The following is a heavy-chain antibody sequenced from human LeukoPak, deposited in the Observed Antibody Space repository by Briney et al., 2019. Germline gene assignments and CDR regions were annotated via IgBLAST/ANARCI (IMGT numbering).Heavy chain of an antibody. CDR3: ARDGDYGSGSYQNWFDP. J-gene: IGHJ5*02. CDR2: ISAYNGNT. D-gene: IGHD3-10*01. CDR1: GYTFTSYG. V-gene: IGHV1-18*01. Sequence: ASVKVSCKAPGYTFTSYGISWVRQAPGQGLEWIGWISAYNGNTNYAQKLQGRVTMTTDTSTSTAYMELRSLRSDDTAVYYCARDGDYGSGSYQNWFDPWGQGTLVTVSS.